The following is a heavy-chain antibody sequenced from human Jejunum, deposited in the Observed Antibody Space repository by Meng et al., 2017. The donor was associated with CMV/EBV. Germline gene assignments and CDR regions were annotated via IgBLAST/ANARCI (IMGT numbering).Heavy chain of an antibody. J-gene: IGHJ6*02. V-gene: IGHV3-43D*03. Sequence: FTFDDYARHWVRQVPGRGLEWVSLVSWDGGTNYYADSVKGRFTISRDNRKNSLHLQMNSLRVEDTAFYYCAKDIDSGDYFYGMDVWGQGTTVTVSS. CDR1: FTFDDYA. CDR3: AKDIDSGDYFYGMDV. CDR2: VSWDGGTN.